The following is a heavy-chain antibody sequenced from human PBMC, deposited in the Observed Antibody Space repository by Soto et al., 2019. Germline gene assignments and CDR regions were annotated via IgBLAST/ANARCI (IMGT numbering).Heavy chain of an antibody. V-gene: IGHV1-2*02. D-gene: IGHD6-13*01. CDR1: GYTFTGYY. CDR2: INPNSGGT. Sequence: QVQLVQSGAEVKKPGASVKVSCKASGYTFTGYYMHWVRQAPGQGLEWMGWINPNSGGTNYAQKFQGGVTMTRDTSISTAYMELSRLRSDDTAVYYCARVPVPRGSSNYYGMDVWGQGTTVTVSS. J-gene: IGHJ6*02. CDR3: ARVPVPRGSSNYYGMDV.